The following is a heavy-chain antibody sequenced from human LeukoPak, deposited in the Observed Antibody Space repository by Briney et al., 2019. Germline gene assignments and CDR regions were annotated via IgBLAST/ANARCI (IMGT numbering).Heavy chain of an antibody. V-gene: IGHV1-3*01. Sequence: GASVKVSCKASGYSFTSYAMHWVRQALGQRPEWMGWINVDSGNTKYSEKFQDRVTITRDTSAGTAYVELSRLSSEDTAIYYCARDPIGSSWPYYFDYWGQGTLVTVSS. D-gene: IGHD6-13*01. CDR3: ARDPIGSSWPYYFDY. CDR1: GYSFTSYA. CDR2: INVDSGNT. J-gene: IGHJ4*02.